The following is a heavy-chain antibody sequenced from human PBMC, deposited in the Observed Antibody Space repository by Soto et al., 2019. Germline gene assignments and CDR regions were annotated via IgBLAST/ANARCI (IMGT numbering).Heavy chain of an antibody. CDR1: GGTFSSYA. J-gene: IGHJ3*02. Sequence: SVNVSCKASGGTFSSYAISWVRQAPGQGLEWMGGIIPIFGTANYAQKFQGRVTITADESTSTAYMELSSLRSEDTAVYYCARPTYYYDSSGAPGAFDIWGQGTMVTVSS. CDR3: ARPTYYYDSSGAPGAFDI. D-gene: IGHD3-22*01. CDR2: IIPIFGTA. V-gene: IGHV1-69*13.